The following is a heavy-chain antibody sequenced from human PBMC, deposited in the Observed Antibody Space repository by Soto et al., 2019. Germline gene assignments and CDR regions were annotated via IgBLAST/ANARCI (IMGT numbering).Heavy chain of an antibody. CDR2: IKQDGSEK. CDR1: GFTFSSYW. D-gene: IGHD6-19*01. Sequence: GGSLRLSCAASGFTFSSYWMSWVRQAPGKGLEWVANIKQDGSEKYYVDSVKGRFTISRDNAKNSLYLQMNSLRAEDTAVYYCARDRQYPYIKQWLVRSGYWGQGTLVTVSS. CDR3: ARDRQYPYIKQWLVRSGY. J-gene: IGHJ4*02. V-gene: IGHV3-7*01.